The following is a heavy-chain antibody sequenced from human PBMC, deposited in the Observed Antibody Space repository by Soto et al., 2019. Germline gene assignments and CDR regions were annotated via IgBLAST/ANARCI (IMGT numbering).Heavy chain of an antibody. Sequence: SETLSLTCTVSGGSISSYYWSWIRQPPGKGLEWIGYIYYSGSTNYNPSLKSRVTMSVDTSKNQFSLKLSSVTAADTAVYYCARNHTYGEQQDYWGQGTLVTVSS. CDR3: ARNHTYGEQQDY. CDR1: GGSISSYY. J-gene: IGHJ4*02. CDR2: IYYSGST. D-gene: IGHD4-17*01. V-gene: IGHV4-59*08.